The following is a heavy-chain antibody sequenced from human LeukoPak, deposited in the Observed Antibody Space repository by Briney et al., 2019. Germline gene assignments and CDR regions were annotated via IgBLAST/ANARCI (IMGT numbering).Heavy chain of an antibody. CDR2: IRYDGTNK. CDR3: AKWRRGGWSLDY. CDR1: GFTSNSYG. D-gene: IGHD6-19*01. Sequence: GGSLRLSCAASGFTSNSYGMHWVRQAPGKGLGWVAFIRYDGTNKYYADSVKGRFTISRDNFKNTLYLQMNSLRAEDTAVYYCAKWRRGGWSLDYWGQGTLVTVSS. J-gene: IGHJ4*02. V-gene: IGHV3-30*02.